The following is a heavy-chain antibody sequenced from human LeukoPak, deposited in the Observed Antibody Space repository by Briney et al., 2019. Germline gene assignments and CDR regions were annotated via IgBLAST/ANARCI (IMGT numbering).Heavy chain of an antibody. CDR3: AKDRNVGLDAIDV. CDR1: GFTFSSYA. V-gene: IGHV3-30*04. D-gene: IGHD3-10*02. Sequence: QPGGSLRLSCAASGFTFSSYAMHWVRQAPGKGLEWVAVISFDGSIKYYADSVKGRFTISRDNSKNTLFLQMNSLRPEDTAVYYCAKDRNVGLDAIDVWGQGTLVTVSS. CDR2: ISFDGSIK. J-gene: IGHJ3*01.